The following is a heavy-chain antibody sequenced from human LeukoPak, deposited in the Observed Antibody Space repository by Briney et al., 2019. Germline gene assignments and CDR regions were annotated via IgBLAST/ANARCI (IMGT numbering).Heavy chain of an antibody. V-gene: IGHV4-4*02. D-gene: IGHD6-19*01. CDR1: GGSISSSNW. Sequence: PSETLSLTCAVSGGSISSSNWWSWVRQPPGKGLEWIGEIYHSGSTNYNPSLKSRVTISVDKSKNQFSLKLSSVTAADTAVYYCARDSSGSSGGEGAFDIWGQGTMVTVSS. CDR2: IYHSGST. J-gene: IGHJ3*02. CDR3: ARDSSGSSGGEGAFDI.